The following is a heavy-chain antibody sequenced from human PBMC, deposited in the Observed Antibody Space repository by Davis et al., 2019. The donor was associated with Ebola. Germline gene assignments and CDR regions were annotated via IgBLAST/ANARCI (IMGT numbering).Heavy chain of an antibody. CDR3: AADGHYDSSGYYYYYGMDV. D-gene: IGHD3-22*01. CDR2: IVVGSGNT. Sequence: SVKVSCKASGFTFTSSAVQWVRQARGQRLEWIGWIVVGSGNTNYAQKFQERVTITRDMSTSTAYMELSSLRSEDTAVYYCAADGHYDSSGYYYYYGMDVWGQGTTVTVSS. CDR1: GFTFTSSA. V-gene: IGHV1-58*01. J-gene: IGHJ6*02.